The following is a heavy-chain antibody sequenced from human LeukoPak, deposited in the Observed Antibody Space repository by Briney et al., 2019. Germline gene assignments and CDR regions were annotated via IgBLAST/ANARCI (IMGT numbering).Heavy chain of an antibody. CDR1: GYSFISHH. CDR3: ARDSGNYHYDMDV. CDR2: NFFHDGST. Sequence: ASVKVSCKTSGYSFISHHVHWVRQAPGQGLDWMGINFFHDGSTSNTQKFQGRVTMTRDTSTSTVYMELSSLRSEDTAVYYCARDSGNYHYDMDVWGQGTTVIVSS. V-gene: IGHV1-46*01. D-gene: IGHD3-10*01. J-gene: IGHJ6*02.